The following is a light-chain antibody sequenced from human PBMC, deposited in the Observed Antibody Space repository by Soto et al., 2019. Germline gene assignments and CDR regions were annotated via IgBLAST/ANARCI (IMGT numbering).Light chain of an antibody. Sequence: DIVMTQSPDSLAVSLGERATINCKSSQSVLYSSNTNNYLAWYQQKPGQPPKLLIYWASTRESGVPDRFSGSGSGTDFTLTIRSLQAEDVAVYYCQQYYSTPPTFGQGTKLEIK. V-gene: IGKV4-1*01. CDR1: QSVLYSSNTNNY. CDR2: WAS. J-gene: IGKJ2*01. CDR3: QQYYSTPPT.